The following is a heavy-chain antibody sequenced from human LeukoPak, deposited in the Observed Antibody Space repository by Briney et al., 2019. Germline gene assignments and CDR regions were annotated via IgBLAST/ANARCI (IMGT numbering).Heavy chain of an antibody. Sequence: GGSLRLSCAASGFTFSSYRMSWVRQAPGKGLEWVANIEQGGSEKYYMDSVKGRFTISRDNAKNSLYLQMNSLREETTVVYYWARVENVVVLCDARDYAIDIWGEGRKVTAAS. D-gene: IGHD2-2*03. CDR1: GFTFSSYR. V-gene: IGHV3-7*01. J-gene: IGHJ3*02. CDR3: ARVENVVVLCDARDYAIDI. CDR2: IEQGGSEK.